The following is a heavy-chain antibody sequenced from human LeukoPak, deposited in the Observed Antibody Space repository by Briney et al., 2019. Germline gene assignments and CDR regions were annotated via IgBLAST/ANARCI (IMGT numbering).Heavy chain of an antibody. CDR2: IYYSGST. V-gene: IGHV4-59*01. J-gene: IGHJ4*02. CDR3: ARAPSGGYYFDY. Sequence: SETLSLTCIVSGGSISSYYWSWIRQPPGKGLEWIGYIYYSGSTNYNPSLKSRVTISVDTSKNQFSLKLSSVTAADTAVYYCARAPSGGYYFDYWGQGTLVTVSS. D-gene: IGHD3-16*01. CDR1: GGSISSYY.